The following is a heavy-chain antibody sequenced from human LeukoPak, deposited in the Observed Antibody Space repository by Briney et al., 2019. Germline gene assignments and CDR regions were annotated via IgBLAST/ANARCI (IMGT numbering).Heavy chain of an antibody. CDR3: ARDVHVTTDAFDI. CDR1: GFTVSSNY. J-gene: IGHJ3*02. CDR2: IYSGGST. D-gene: IGHD3-22*01. Sequence: PGGSLRLSCAASGFTVSSNYMSWVRQAPGKGLEWVSVIYSGGSTYYADSVKGRFTISRDNSKNTLYLQMNSLRAEDTAVYYCARDVHVTTDAFDIWGQGTMVTVSS. V-gene: IGHV3-53*01.